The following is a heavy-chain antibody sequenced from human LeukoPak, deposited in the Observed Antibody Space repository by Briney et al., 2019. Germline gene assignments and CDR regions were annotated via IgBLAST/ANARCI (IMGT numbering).Heavy chain of an antibody. D-gene: IGHD6-19*01. V-gene: IGHV1-18*01. J-gene: IGHJ4*02. CDR1: GYTFTSYG. CDR2: ISAYNGNT. CDR3: AIRVQWLVGPDY. Sequence: ASVNVSCKASGYTFTSYGISWVRQAPGQGLEWMGWISAYNGNTNYAQKLQGRVTTTTDTSTSTAYMELRSLRSDDTAVYYCAIRVQWLVGPDYWGQGTLVTVSS.